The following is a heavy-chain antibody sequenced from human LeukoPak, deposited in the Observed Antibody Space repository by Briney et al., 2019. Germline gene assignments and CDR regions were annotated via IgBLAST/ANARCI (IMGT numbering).Heavy chain of an antibody. Sequence: GGSLRLSCAASGFTFSSYGMHWVRQAPGKGLEGVAVIWYDGSNKYYADSVKGRFTISRDNSKNTLYLQMNSLRAEDTAVYYCAREGYYYGMNVWGQGTTVTVSS. CDR2: IWYDGSNK. V-gene: IGHV3-33*01. CDR3: AREGYYYGMNV. J-gene: IGHJ6*02. CDR1: GFTFSSYG.